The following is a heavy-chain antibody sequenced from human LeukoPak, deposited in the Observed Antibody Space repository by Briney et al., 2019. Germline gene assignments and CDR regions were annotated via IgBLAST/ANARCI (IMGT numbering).Heavy chain of an antibody. CDR2: IDPNSGGT. D-gene: IGHD3-16*02. CDR3: AREELSGLKYLDY. V-gene: IGHV1-2*02. Sequence: ASVKVSCKASGYIFTSYFMHWVRQAPGQGLEWMGWIDPNSGGTNYAQKFQGRVTMTRDTSTSTVYMELDRLTSDDTAVYYCAREELSGLKYLDYWGQGILVTVSS. J-gene: IGHJ4*02. CDR1: GYIFTSYF.